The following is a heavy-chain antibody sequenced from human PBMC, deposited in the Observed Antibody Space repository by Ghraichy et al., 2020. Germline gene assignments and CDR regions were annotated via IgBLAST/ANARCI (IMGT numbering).Heavy chain of an antibody. CDR2: INPSGGST. Sequence: ASVKVSCKAARYTFCSYYMHWLLQSPLQGLEWMGIINPSGGSTSYAQKFQGRVTMTRDTSTSTVYMELSSLRSEDTAVYYCARATTIFGVVIMFDYWGQGTLVTVSS. D-gene: IGHD3-3*01. V-gene: IGHV1-46*01. J-gene: IGHJ4*02. CDR1: RYTFCSYY. CDR3: ARATTIFGVVIMFDY.